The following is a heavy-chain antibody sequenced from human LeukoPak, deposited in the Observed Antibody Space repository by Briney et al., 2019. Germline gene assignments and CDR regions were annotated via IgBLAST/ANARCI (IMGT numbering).Heavy chain of an antibody. Sequence: GGSLRLSCAASGFTFDDYAMHWVRQAPGKGLEWVSGISWNSGSIGYADSVKGRFTSSRDNAKNSLYLQMNSLRAEDLALYYCAKDALIPYSRRPSCSSYYYSYGMDVWGQGTTVTVSS. V-gene: IGHV3-9*03. CDR3: AKDALIPYSRRPSCSSYYYSYGMDV. CDR1: GFTFDDYA. D-gene: IGHD2-2*01. CDR2: ISWNSGSI. J-gene: IGHJ6*02.